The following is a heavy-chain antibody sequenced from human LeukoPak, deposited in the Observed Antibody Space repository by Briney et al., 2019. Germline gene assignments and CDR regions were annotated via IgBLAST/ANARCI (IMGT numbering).Heavy chain of an antibody. J-gene: IGHJ5*02. Sequence: SETQSLTCTVSGGSISSYYWSWIRQPPGKGLEWIGYIYYSGSTNYNPSLKSRVTISVDTSKNQFSLKLSSVTAADTAVYYCARDEVEYCSGGSCYGWFDPWGQGTLVTVSS. CDR2: IYYSGST. D-gene: IGHD2-15*01. CDR1: GGSISSYY. V-gene: IGHV4-59*01. CDR3: ARDEVEYCSGGSCYGWFDP.